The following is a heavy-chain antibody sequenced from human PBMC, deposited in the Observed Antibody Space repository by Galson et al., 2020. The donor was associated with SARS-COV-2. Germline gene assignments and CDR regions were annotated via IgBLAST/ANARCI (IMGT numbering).Heavy chain of an antibody. V-gene: IGHV4-61*02. D-gene: IGHD3-22*01. CDR1: GGCIRSGRWS. CDR3: ARARGEVYYDSVWVPGGAFDI. CDR2: LYTSGST. J-gene: IGHJ3*02. Sequence: TLSLSGGDKGGCIRSGRWSWSWIKKHAGKGQEWIGRLYTSGSTNYNPSLKSRVTISVDTSKNQFSMKLSSVTAADTAVYYCARARGEVYYDSVWVPGGAFDIWGQGTMVTVSS.